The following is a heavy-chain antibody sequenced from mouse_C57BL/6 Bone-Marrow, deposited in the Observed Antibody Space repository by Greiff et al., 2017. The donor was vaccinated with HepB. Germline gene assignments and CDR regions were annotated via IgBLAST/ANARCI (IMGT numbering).Heavy chain of an antibody. CDR1: GYTFTDYY. V-gene: IGHV1-26*01. J-gene: IGHJ4*01. CDR3: ARGAYYSNYDAMDY. D-gene: IGHD2-5*01. CDR2: INPNNGGT. Sequence: LVKPGASVKISCKASGYTFTDYYMNWVKQSHGKSLEWIGDINPNNGGTSYNQKFKGKATLTVDKSSSTAYMELRSLTSEDSAVYYCARGAYYSNYDAMDYWGQGTSVTVSS.